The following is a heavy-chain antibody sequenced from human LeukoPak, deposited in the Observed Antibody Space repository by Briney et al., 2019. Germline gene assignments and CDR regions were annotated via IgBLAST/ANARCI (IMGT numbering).Heavy chain of an antibody. CDR1: GGSISSYY. CDR2: IYTSGST. V-gene: IGHV4-4*07. Sequence: SETLSLTCTVSGGSISSYYWSCIRQPAGKGLEWIGRIYTSGSTNYNPSLKSRVTMSVDTSKNQFSLKLSSVTAADTAVYYCARAWGYYDSSGYQVNYFDYWGQGTLVTVSS. J-gene: IGHJ4*02. D-gene: IGHD3-22*01. CDR3: ARAWGYYDSSGYQVNYFDY.